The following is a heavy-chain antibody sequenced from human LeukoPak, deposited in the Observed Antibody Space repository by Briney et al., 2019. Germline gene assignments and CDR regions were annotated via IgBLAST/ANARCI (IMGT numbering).Heavy chain of an antibody. CDR3: AGPSPSSSWYHRAFDI. V-gene: IGHV1-69*13. J-gene: IGHJ3*02. Sequence: SVKVSCKASGGTFSSDAISWVRQAPGQGLEWMGGIIPIFGTANYAQKFQGRVTITADESTSTAYMELSSLRSEDTAVYYCAGPSPSSSWYHRAFDIWGQGTMVTVSS. CDR1: GGTFSSDA. D-gene: IGHD6-13*01. CDR2: IIPIFGTA.